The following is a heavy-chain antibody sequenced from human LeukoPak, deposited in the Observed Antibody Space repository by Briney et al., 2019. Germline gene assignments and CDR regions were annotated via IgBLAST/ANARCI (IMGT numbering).Heavy chain of an antibody. CDR2: ISSSSSYI. CDR3: ARDQAVRGVIGSRLGY. CDR1: GFTFSSYS. Sequence: PGGSLRLSCAAYGFTFSSYSMNWVRQAPGKGLEWVSSISSSSSYIYYADSVKGRFTISRDNAKNSLYLQMNSLRAEDTAVYYCARDQAVRGVIGSRLGYWGQGTLVTVSS. J-gene: IGHJ4*02. V-gene: IGHV3-21*01. D-gene: IGHD3-10*01.